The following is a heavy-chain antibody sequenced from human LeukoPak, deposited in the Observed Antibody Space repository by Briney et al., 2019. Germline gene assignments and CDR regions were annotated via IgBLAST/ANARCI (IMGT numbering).Heavy chain of an antibody. J-gene: IGHJ6*04. V-gene: IGHV3-21*01. CDR2: ISSSSNYI. CDR3: AELGITMIGGV. Sequence: GGSLRLSCAASGFSFSSYSMNWVRQAPGKGLEWVSSISSSSNYIYYADSVKGRFTISRDNAKNSLYLQMNSLRAEDTAVYYCAELGITMIGGVWGKGTTVTISS. D-gene: IGHD3-10*02. CDR1: GFSFSSYS.